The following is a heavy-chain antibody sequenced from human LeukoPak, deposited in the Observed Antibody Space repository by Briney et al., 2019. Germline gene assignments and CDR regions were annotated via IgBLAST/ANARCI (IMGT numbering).Heavy chain of an antibody. Sequence: SETLSLTCTVSGGSISSYYWSWIRQPPGKGLEWIGYIYYSGSTNYNPSLKSRVTISVDTSKNQFSLKLSSVTAADTAVYYCARATLRVRGDAFDIWGQGTMVTVSS. CDR3: ARATLRVRGDAFDI. J-gene: IGHJ3*02. V-gene: IGHV4-59*01. CDR1: GGSISSYY. D-gene: IGHD3-10*01. CDR2: IYYSGST.